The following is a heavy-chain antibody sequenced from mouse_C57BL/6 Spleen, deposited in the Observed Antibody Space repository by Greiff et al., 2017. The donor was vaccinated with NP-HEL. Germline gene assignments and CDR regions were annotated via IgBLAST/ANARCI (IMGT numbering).Heavy chain of an antibody. CDR2: ISSGSSTI. CDR3: ARRDGSSYSFAY. CDR1: GFTFSDYG. J-gene: IGHJ3*01. D-gene: IGHD1-1*01. V-gene: IGHV5-17*01. Sequence: DVQLVESGGGLVKPGGSLKLSCAASGFTFSDYGMHWVRQAPEKGLEWVAYISSGSSTIYYADTVKGRFTISRDNAKNTLFLQMNSLRSEDTAMDYCARRDGSSYSFAYWGQGTLVTVSA.